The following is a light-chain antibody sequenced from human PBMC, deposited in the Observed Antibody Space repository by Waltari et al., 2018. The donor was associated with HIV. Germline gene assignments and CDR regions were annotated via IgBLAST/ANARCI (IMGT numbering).Light chain of an antibody. Sequence: ILMTQSPATLSVSPGERPTLSWRASQSVNSNLAWYQQKPGQTPRLLIYGTSTRATDIPARFSGSGSGTEFTRTISSLQSEDFAVYYCHLYNNWRETFGQGTKVEIK. V-gene: IGKV3-15*01. J-gene: IGKJ1*01. CDR3: HLYNNWRET. CDR2: GTS. CDR1: QSVNSN.